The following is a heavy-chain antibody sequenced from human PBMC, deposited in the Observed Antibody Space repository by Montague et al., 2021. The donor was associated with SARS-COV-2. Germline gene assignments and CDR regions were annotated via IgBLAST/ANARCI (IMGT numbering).Heavy chain of an antibody. CDR1: NGSISSYY. J-gene: IGHJ5*02. CDR3: AREGLNNWFDP. Sequence: SETLSLTCTVSNGSISSYYWSWVRQPPGKRLEWIGYIYYRGSTNYNPSLESRVTISVDTSKNQFSLKLRSVTAADTAVYFCAREGLNNWFDPWGQGTQVIVSS. V-gene: IGHV4-59*01. CDR2: IYYRGST.